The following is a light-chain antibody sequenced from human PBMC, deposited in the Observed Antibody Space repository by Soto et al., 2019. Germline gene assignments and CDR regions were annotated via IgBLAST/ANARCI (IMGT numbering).Light chain of an antibody. J-gene: IGKJ3*01. Sequence: DIHLTQSPSSLSASVGDRVTITCRASQAISSSLNWFRQRPGKAPQVLIYDVSTLQTGAPARFSGSGSGTQFTLTIATLQPEDFATYFCQQTHSTPFTFGPGTRVDAK. CDR3: QQTHSTPFT. CDR2: DVS. CDR1: QAISSS. V-gene: IGKV1-39*01.